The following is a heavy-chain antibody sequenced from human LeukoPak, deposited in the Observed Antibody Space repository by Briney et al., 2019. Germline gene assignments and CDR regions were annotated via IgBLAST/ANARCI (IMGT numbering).Heavy chain of an antibody. CDR3: VRQSEFSRGSVYYAYMDV. J-gene: IGHJ6*03. D-gene: IGHD3-3*01. CDR2: ISPDGGGT. Sequence: GGSLRLSCVASGFTFRSNWMHWVRQAPGRGLLWVSRISPDGGGTTYADSVKGRVTLFRDKAKNPLYLQMNNLRAEDTAVYYFVRQSEFSRGSVYYAYMDVWGKGTTVTVSS. V-gene: IGHV3-74*01. CDR1: GFTFRSNW.